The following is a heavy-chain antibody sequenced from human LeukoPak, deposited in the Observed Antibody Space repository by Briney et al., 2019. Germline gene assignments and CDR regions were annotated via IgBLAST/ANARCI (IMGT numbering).Heavy chain of an antibody. J-gene: IGHJ4*02. Sequence: SETLSPTCTVSGGSISSYYWSWIRQPPGKGLEWIGYIYYSGSTNYNPSLRSRVTISVDTSKNQFSLKLSSVTAADTAVYYCVRGSSADYWGQGTLVTVSS. CDR2: IYYSGST. CDR3: VRGSSADY. D-gene: IGHD6-25*01. V-gene: IGHV4-59*01. CDR1: GGSISSYY.